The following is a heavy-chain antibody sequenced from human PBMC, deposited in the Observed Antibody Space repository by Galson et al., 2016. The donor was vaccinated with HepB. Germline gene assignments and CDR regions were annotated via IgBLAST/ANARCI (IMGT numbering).Heavy chain of an antibody. D-gene: IGHD1-14*01. CDR3: ARELDHSFYFDY. CDR2: IQPSGGNT. J-gene: IGHJ4*02. CDR1: GYTFNTYN. V-gene: IGHV1-46*02. Sequence: SVKVSCKASGYTFNTYNMHWVRQAPGKGLEWMGIIQPSGGNTIYDQKFQDRITMTRDTSTSTVYMELISLRSEDTAVYYCARELDHSFYFDYWGQGTLLTVSS.